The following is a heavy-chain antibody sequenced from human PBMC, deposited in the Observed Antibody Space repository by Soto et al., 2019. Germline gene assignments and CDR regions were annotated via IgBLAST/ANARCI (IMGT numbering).Heavy chain of an antibody. J-gene: IGHJ6*02. Sequence: AQLLESGGGLVQPGGSLRLSCTTSRFSLNTYGMTWVRRAPGKGLEWVSTLSASGSGSYYAESVKGRFTVSRDNSKNTMDLQMNSLRDEDTAVYYCAKNSYGDSWNFGLDVCGQGTTVTVSS. D-gene: IGHD4-17*01. V-gene: IGHV3-23*01. CDR3: AKNSYGDSWNFGLDV. CDR1: RFSLNTYG. CDR2: LSASGSGS.